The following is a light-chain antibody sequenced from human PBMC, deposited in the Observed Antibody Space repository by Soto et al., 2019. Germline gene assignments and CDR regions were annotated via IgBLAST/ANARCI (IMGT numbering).Light chain of an antibody. Sequence: QSALTQPASVSGSPGQSITLSCTGTNNDVGTYDLVSWYQQHPGKAPKLIIYEVFKRPSGLSRRFSGSKSGNTASLTISGLQADDEADYYCCAFVRSNALLFGGGTKVTVL. J-gene: IGLJ2*01. CDR2: EVF. CDR1: NNDVGTYDL. V-gene: IGLV2-23*01. CDR3: CAFVRSNALL.